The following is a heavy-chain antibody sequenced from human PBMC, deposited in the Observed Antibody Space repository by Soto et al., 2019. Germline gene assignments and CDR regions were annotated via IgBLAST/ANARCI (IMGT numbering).Heavy chain of an antibody. CDR3: ARGHFRAGPFDY. CDR2: INHSGST. V-gene: IGHV4-34*01. Sequence: PXETLSLTCSVYGWSFSGYYWTWIRQPPGKGLDWIGEINHSGSTNYNPSLKSRVTISVDTSKNHFSLKLSSVTAADTAVYYCARGHFRAGPFDYWGQGTLVTVSS. D-gene: IGHD6-19*01. J-gene: IGHJ4*02. CDR1: GWSFSGYY.